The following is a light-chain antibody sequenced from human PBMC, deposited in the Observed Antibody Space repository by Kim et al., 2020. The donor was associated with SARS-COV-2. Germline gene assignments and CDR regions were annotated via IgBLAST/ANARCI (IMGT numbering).Light chain of an antibody. CDR1: NFATKS. J-gene: IGLJ2*01. CDR3: QVWDDDSDHVI. Sequence: SYELTQPPSVSVAPGETARIPCGGNNFATKSVQWYQQKSGLAPVLVISYNTNRPSGIPDRLSGSKSGNTATLTISRVEAGDEADYYCQVWDDDSDHVIFGGGTQLPVL. CDR2: YNT. V-gene: IGLV3-21*04.